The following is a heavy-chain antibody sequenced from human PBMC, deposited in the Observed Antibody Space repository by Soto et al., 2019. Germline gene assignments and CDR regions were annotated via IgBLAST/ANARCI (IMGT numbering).Heavy chain of an antibody. CDR1: GFTFSSYD. CDR2: ISSSGGTI. D-gene: IGHD2-2*01. V-gene: IGHV3-48*03. J-gene: IGHJ4*01. Sequence: GGSLRLSCAASGFTFSSYDMNWVRQAPGKGLEWVSYISSSGGTIYYADSVKGRFTISRDNAKNTLYLQMNSLRAEDTAVYYFVCDRPYLPFVLGHWGQGTLVTVSS. CDR3: VCDRPYLPFVLGH.